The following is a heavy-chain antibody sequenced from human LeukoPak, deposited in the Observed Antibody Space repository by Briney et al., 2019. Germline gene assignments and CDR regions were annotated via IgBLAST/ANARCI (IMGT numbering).Heavy chain of an antibody. CDR3: ARDRGAVAATWFDY. D-gene: IGHD6-19*01. CDR2: IGSSSSYT. V-gene: IGHV3-11*05. CDR1: GFTFSGYY. J-gene: IGHJ4*02. Sequence: PGGSLRLSCAASGFTFSGYYMSWIRQAPGKGLEWVSCIGSSSSYTNYADSVKGRFTISRDNAKNSLYLQMDGLRAEDTAVYYCARDRGAVAATWFDYWGQGTLVTVSS.